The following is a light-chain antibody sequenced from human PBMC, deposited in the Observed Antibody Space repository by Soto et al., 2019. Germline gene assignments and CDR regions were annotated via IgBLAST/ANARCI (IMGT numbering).Light chain of an antibody. Sequence: QSALTQPASVSGSPGQSITISCTGTSSDIGGYNYVSWYQRHPDKVPKLIIYEVTSRPSGGSHRFSGSKSGNTASLTISGLQAEDEGDYFCSSYTTSGTPVFGGGTKLTVL. V-gene: IGLV2-14*01. J-gene: IGLJ3*02. CDR1: SSDIGGYNY. CDR2: EVT. CDR3: SSYTTSGTPV.